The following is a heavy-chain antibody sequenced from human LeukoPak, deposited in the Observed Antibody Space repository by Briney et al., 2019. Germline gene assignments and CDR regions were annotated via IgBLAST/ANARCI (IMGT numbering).Heavy chain of an antibody. CDR3: ARDPSSSRFDY. D-gene: IGHD6-6*01. J-gene: IGHJ4*02. CDR1: GFTVSSNY. CDR2: IYSGGST. V-gene: IGHV3-53*01. Sequence: GGSLRLSCAASGFTVSSNYMSWVRQAPGKGLEWVSVIYSGGSTYYADSVKGRFTISRDNAKNSLYLQMNSLRAEDTAVYYCARDPSSSRFDYWGQGTLVTVSS.